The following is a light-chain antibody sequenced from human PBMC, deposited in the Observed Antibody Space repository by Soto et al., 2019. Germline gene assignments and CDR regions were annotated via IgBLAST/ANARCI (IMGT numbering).Light chain of an antibody. Sequence: TQSPSSVPASISDRATLSCRASQSVSSNLAWYQQKPGQAPRLLIYDASNRATGIPARFSGSGSGTDFTLTISSLEPEDFAVYYCQQRSNWTFGQGTKVDIK. CDR1: QSVSSN. CDR3: QQRSNWT. CDR2: DAS. J-gene: IGKJ1*01. V-gene: IGKV3-11*01.